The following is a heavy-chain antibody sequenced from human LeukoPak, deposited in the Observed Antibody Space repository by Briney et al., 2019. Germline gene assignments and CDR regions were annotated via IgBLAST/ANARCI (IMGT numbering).Heavy chain of an antibody. CDR2: IYYNGGT. Sequence: SETLSLTCTVSGGSISGYFWSWIRQPPGKGLEWIGYIYYNGGTNYNPSLKSRVTISVDTSKNQFSLNLSSVTAADTAVYYCARHLDGAPRPRPDYYGMDVWGQGTTVTVSS. V-gene: IGHV4-59*08. D-gene: IGHD6-6*01. CDR3: ARHLDGAPRPRPDYYGMDV. J-gene: IGHJ6*02. CDR1: GGSISGYF.